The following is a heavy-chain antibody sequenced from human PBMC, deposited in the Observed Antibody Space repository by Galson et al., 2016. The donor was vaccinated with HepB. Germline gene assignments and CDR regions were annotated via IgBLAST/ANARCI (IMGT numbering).Heavy chain of an antibody. J-gene: IGHJ3*01. CDR3: ARDMWGYEILTAHQRGAFDV. CDR2: ISYDGVDK. V-gene: IGHV3-33*01. Sequence: SLRLSCAGSGFNFGTYGMHWVRHIPGKGLEWLTVISYDGVDKNYADSVKGRFTVSRDYSQTMLSLQMNSLRVEDTAVYYCARDMWGYEILTAHQRGAFDVWGQGTLVTVS. CDR1: GFNFGTYG. D-gene: IGHD3-9*01.